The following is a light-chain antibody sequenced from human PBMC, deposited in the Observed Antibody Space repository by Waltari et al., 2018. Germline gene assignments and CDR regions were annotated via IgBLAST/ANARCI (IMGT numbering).Light chain of an antibody. Sequence: DREMTHSPSSVSASVGDRVTITCRASQGISSWLAWYQQKPGKAPRLLIYAASSLQSGVPYRFSGSGSGTDFTLTISRLQPEDFATYYCQKDNSFPLTFGGGTKVEIK. CDR1: QGISSW. V-gene: IGKV1-12*01. J-gene: IGKJ4*01. CDR3: QKDNSFPLT. CDR2: AAS.